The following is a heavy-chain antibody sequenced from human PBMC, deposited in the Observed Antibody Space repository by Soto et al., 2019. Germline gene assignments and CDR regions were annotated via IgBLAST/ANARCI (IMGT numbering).Heavy chain of an antibody. D-gene: IGHD4-17*01. CDR3: ARPRMTTTTRYHGMYV. Sequence: QVQLVESGGGVVQPGGSLRLSCSASGFTFSRYAMHWVRQAPGEGLDWVAVVSFDGSNEYYAESVRGRFTISRDTSKNTLYLQMNSLRSEDTAVYFCARPRMTTTTRYHGMYVWGRGTTVTVSS. CDR2: VSFDGSNE. CDR1: GFTFSRYA. V-gene: IGHV3-30-3*01. J-gene: IGHJ6*02.